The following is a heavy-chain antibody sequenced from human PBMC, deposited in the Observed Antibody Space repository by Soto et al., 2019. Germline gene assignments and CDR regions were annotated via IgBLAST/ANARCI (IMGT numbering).Heavy chain of an antibody. V-gene: IGHV3-33*01. D-gene: IGHD3-22*01. J-gene: IGHJ3*02. CDR3: ARSPTDSSGYYYGAFDI. CDR1: GFTFSSYG. CDR2: IWYDGSNK. Sequence: QVQLVESGGGVVQPGRSLRLSCAASGFTFSSYGMHWVRQAPGKRLEWVAVIWYDGSNKYYADSVKGRFTISRDNSKNTLYLQMNSLRAEDTAVYYCARSPTDSSGYYYGAFDIWGQGTMVTVSS.